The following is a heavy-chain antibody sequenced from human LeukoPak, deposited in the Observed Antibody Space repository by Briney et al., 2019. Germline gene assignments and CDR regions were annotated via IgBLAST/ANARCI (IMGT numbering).Heavy chain of an antibody. CDR1: GFTFSSHG. V-gene: IGHV3-33*01. CDR3: ARDSGYSYGYVSY. D-gene: IGHD5-18*01. CDR2: IWYDGSNK. J-gene: IGHJ4*02. Sequence: GRSLRLSCAASGFTFSSHGMHWVRQAPGKGLEWVAVIWYDGSNKYYADSVKGRFTISRDNSKNTLYLQMNSLRAEDTAVYYCARDSGYSYGYVSYWGQGTLVTVSS.